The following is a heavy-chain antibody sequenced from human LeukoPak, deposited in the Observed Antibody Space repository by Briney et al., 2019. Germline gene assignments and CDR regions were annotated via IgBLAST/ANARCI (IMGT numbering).Heavy chain of an antibody. CDR1: GFILSDYW. V-gene: IGHV3-7*03. CDR3: ARGPYSRDNFDY. D-gene: IGHD6-13*01. CDR2: IKQDGSEE. J-gene: IGHJ4*02. Sequence: GGSLRLSCAASGFILSDYWMSWVRQAPGKGLEWVADIKQDGSEEYYVDSVKGRFTISRDNAKNSLFLQMNSLRAEDTAAYYCARGPYSRDNFDYWGQGTLVTVSS.